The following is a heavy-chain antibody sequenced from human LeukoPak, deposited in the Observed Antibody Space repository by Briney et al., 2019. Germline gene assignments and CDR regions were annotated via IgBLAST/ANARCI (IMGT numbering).Heavy chain of an antibody. CDR1: GYSSTDYD. CDR2: INPNSGDT. V-gene: IGHV1-2*02. D-gene: IGHD1-26*01. J-gene: IGHJ4*02. CDR3: ATKKYSGSFYAF. Sequence: ASVKVSCKASGYSSTDYDIYWVRQAPGQGLEWMGWINPNSGDTNYAQKFEGRVTMTRDTSISTAYMELSSLRSDDTAVYYCATKKYSGSFYAFWGQGTLVTVSS.